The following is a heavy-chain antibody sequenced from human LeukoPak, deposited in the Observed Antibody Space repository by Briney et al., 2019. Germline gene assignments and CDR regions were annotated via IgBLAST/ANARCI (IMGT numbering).Heavy chain of an antibody. CDR3: ARDQEGFDY. Sequence: ASAKVSCKASGYTFTSNYIHWVRQAPGQGLEWMGMIYPRDGSTSYAQKFQGRVTVTRDTSTSTVHMELSGLRSEDTAVYYCARDQEGFDYWGQGTLVTVSS. CDR2: IYPRDGST. V-gene: IGHV1-46*01. J-gene: IGHJ4*02. CDR1: GYTFTSNY.